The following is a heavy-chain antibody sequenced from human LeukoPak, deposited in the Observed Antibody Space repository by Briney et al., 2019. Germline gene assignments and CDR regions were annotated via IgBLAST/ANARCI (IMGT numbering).Heavy chain of an antibody. CDR1: GGSISSYY. CDR3: ARQTATGDYYYYMDV. CDR2: IYTSGST. Sequence: SETLSLTCTVSGGSISSYYWSWIRQPPGKGLQWIGYIYTSGSTNYNPSLKSRVTISVDTSKNQFSLKLSSVTAADTAVYYCARQTATGDYYYYMDVWGKGTTVTVSS. D-gene: IGHD7-27*01. V-gene: IGHV4-4*09. J-gene: IGHJ6*03.